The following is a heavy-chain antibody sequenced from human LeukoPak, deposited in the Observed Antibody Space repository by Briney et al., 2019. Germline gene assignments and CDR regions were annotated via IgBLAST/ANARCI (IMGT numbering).Heavy chain of an antibody. J-gene: IGHJ4*02. CDR2: NYYSARP. V-gene: IGHV4-39*07. Sequence: PSETLSLTCTVSGGSISSRSYYWGWIPQPPGQGLGWVGSNYYSARPYCNPSPNSRFTISVDTFGIQFSLELNSVAAADTAVYYCARGPRWLQDYFNFWGQGTLVTVSS. D-gene: IGHD5-24*01. CDR1: GGSISSRSYY. CDR3: ARGPRWLQDYFNF.